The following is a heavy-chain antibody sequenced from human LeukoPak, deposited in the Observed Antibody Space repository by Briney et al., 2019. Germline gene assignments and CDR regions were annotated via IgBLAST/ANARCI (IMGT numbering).Heavy chain of an antibody. D-gene: IGHD6-13*01. V-gene: IGHV3-11*01. CDR3: ARGPRILAAGSYYFDY. Sequence: PGGSLRLSCAASGFTFSNYWMSWVRQAPGKGLEWVSFINVNGGAMYYADFVKGRFTISRDNAKSSLYLEMNSLRVEDTAVYYCARGPRILAAGSYYFDYWGQGSLVTVSS. CDR1: GFTFSNYW. J-gene: IGHJ4*02. CDR2: INVNGGAM.